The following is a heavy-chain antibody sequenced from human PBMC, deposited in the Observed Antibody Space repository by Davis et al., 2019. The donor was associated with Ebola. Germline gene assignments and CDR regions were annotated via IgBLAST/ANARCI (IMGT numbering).Heavy chain of an antibody. CDR3: ARVITMVRGVMFTYGGMDV. CDR1: GYTFTGYY. V-gene: IGHV1-2*06. J-gene: IGHJ6*04. D-gene: IGHD3-10*01. Sequence: ASVQVSCKASGYTFTGYYMHWVRQAPGQGLEWMGRINPNSGGTNYAQKFQGRVTMTTDTSTSTAYMELRSLRSDDTAVYYCARVITMVRGVMFTYGGMDVWGKGTTVTVSS. CDR2: INPNSGGT.